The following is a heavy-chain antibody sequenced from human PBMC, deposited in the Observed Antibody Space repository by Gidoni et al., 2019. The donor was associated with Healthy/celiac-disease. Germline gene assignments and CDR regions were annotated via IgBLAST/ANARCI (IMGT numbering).Heavy chain of an antibody. Sequence: EVQLLESGGGLVQPGGSLRLSCAASGFNFSSYAMSWVRQAPGKGLEWVSAISGSGGSTYYEDSVKGRFTIARDNSKNTLYLQMNILRAEDTAVYYCAKSVVGATAGEGYWGQGTLVTVSS. CDR2: ISGSGGST. D-gene: IGHD1-26*01. V-gene: IGHV3-23*01. CDR1: GFNFSSYA. J-gene: IGHJ4*02. CDR3: AKSVVGATAGEGY.